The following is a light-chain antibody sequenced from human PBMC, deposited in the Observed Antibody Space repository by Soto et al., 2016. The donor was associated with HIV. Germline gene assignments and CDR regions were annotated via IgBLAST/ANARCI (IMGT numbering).Light chain of an antibody. V-gene: IGKV1-9*01. CDR3: HQYNTYTAH. Sequence: DIQLTQSPSFLSASVGDRVTITCRASQGISSYLAWYQQKPGKAPKLLIYAASTLQSGVPSRFSGSGSGTEFTLTISSLQPEDFATYYCHQYNTYTAHFGLGTKLEIK. CDR1: QGISSY. J-gene: IGKJ2*01. CDR2: AAS.